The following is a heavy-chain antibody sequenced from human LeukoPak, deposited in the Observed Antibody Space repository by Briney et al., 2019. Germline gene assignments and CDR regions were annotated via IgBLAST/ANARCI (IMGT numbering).Heavy chain of an antibody. Sequence: PGGSLRLSCTASGFTFGDYAMSWFRQAPGKGLEWVGFIRSKAYGGTTEYAASVKGRFTISRGDSKSIAYLQMNSLKTEDTAVYYCTRNHNDYGGHFDYWGQGTLVSVSS. CDR1: GFTFGDYA. CDR2: IRSKAYGGTT. CDR3: TRNHNDYGGHFDY. D-gene: IGHD4-23*01. J-gene: IGHJ4*02. V-gene: IGHV3-49*03.